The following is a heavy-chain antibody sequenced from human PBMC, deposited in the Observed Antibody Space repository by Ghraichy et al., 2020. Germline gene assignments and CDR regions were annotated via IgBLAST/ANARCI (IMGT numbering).Heavy chain of an antibody. Sequence: SQTLSLTCTVSGGAISSGGYYWSWVRQRPGKGLEWIGYVFHNGNAYYNPSLKSRVTISPDTSQHLISLKVASLTVADTAVYYFARDYSSTPSQMDIWGQGTTVTVSS. V-gene: IGHV4-31*03. J-gene: IGHJ6*02. CDR3: ARDYSSTPSQMDI. CDR1: GGAISSGGYY. D-gene: IGHD6-19*01. CDR2: VFHNGNA.